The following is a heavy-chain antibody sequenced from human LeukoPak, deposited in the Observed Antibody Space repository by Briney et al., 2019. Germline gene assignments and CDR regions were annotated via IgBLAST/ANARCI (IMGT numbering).Heavy chain of an antibody. CDR2: IYSGGST. CDR1: GFPVSSNY. CDR3: ARVPAYYHDSSTYYFDY. D-gene: IGHD3-22*01. J-gene: IGHJ4*02. Sequence: PGGSLRLSCAASGFPVSSNYMNWVRQAPGKGLEWVSVIYSGGSTYYADSVKGRFTISRDNSKNTLYLQMNSLRAEDTAVYYCARVPAYYHDSSTYYFDYWGQGTLVTVSS. V-gene: IGHV3-53*01.